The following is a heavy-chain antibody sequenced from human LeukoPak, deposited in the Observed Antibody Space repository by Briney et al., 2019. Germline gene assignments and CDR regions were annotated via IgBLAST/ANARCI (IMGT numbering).Heavy chain of an antibody. CDR2: IYSGGST. D-gene: IGHD5-12*01. J-gene: IGHJ4*02. CDR1: GFTFSTYG. Sequence: GGSLRLSCAASGFTFSTYGMNWVRQAPGMGLEWVAVIYSGGSTYYADSVKGRFTISRGNAKNSLYLQMNSLRAEDTAVYYCATGGSGYDSPLDNWGQGTLVTVSS. V-gene: IGHV3-NL1*01. CDR3: ATGGSGYDSPLDN.